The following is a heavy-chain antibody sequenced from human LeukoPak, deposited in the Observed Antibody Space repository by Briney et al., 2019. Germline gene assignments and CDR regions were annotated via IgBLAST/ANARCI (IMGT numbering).Heavy chain of an antibody. V-gene: IGHV1-46*01. Sequence: ASVKVSCKASGYTFTSYYMHWVRQAPGQGLEWMGIINPSGGSTSYAQKFQGRVTMTRDMSTSTVYMELSSLRSEDTAVYYCARDHPSDCSGGSCYWNDAFDIWGQGTMVTVSS. CDR2: INPSGGST. CDR1: GYTFTSYY. D-gene: IGHD2-15*01. J-gene: IGHJ3*02. CDR3: ARDHPSDCSGGSCYWNDAFDI.